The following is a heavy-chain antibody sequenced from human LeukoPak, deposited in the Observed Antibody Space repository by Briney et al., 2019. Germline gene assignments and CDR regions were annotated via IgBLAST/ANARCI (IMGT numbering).Heavy chain of an antibody. CDR2: IIGSVAST. D-gene: IGHD5-12*01. V-gene: IGHV3-23*01. Sequence: GGSLRLSCAASGIPFASYAMSWVRQTPGKGLEWVSHIIGSVASTYYADSVKGRFTISRDNTKNTLYLQMNSLRADDTAVYFCAKGGYDYVEVGYFDYWGQGTVVTVSS. CDR1: GIPFASYA. CDR3: AKGGYDYVEVGYFDY. J-gene: IGHJ4*02.